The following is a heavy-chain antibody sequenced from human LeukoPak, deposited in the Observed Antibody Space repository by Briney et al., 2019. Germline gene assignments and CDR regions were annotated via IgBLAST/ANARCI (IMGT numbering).Heavy chain of an antibody. Sequence: GGSPRLSCAASGFTFSSYSMNWVRQAPGKGLEWVSSISSISYIYYADSVKGRFTISRDTAKNSLYLQMNSLRAEDTAVYYCARDQYGGYALDYWGQGTLVTVSS. D-gene: IGHD4-17*01. V-gene: IGHV3-21*01. J-gene: IGHJ4*02. CDR3: ARDQYGGYALDY. CDR1: GFTFSSYS. CDR2: ISSISYI.